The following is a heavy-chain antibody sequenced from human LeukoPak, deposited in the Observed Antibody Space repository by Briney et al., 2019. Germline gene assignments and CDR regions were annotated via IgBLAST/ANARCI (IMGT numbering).Heavy chain of an antibody. CDR2: ISNTGSPI. D-gene: IGHD1-26*01. J-gene: IGHJ4*02. V-gene: IGHV3-48*03. Sequence: GGSLRLSCAVSGFTFRNEEMNWIRQAPGKGLEWIAYISNTGSPIHYRDSVKGRFTISRDNAQSSLFLQMNSLRPDDTAIYYCARGGNYAPFDYWGQRVLVAVSS. CDR3: ARGGNYAPFDY. CDR1: GFTFRNEE.